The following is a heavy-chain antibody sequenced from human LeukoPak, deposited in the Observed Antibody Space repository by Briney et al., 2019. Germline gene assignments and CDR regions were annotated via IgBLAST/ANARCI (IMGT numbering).Heavy chain of an antibody. Sequence: SETLSLTCTISGGSISGFYWSWIRQPAGKGLEWIGRINTSGSTNYKPSLKSRVTMSVDTSKNQFSLKLSPVTAADTAVYYCARDRSYGPDHWGQGTLVTVSS. D-gene: IGHD5-18*01. V-gene: IGHV4-4*07. J-gene: IGHJ4*02. CDR3: ARDRSYGPDH. CDR2: INTSGST. CDR1: GGSISGFY.